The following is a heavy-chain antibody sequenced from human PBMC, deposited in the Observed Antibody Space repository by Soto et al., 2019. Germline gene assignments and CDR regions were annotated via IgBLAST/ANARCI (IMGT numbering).Heavy chain of an antibody. CDR3: ARAALRAAAGYSSSWYFDY. J-gene: IGHJ4*02. Sequence: ASVKVSCKASLCTFRSYAISRVRQAPGQGLEWMGGIIPIFGTANYAQKFQGRVTITADESTSTAYMELSSLRSEDTAVYYCARAALRAAAGYSSSWYFDYWGQGTLVTVSS. D-gene: IGHD6-13*01. V-gene: IGHV1-69*13. CDR1: LCTFRSYA. CDR2: IIPIFGTA.